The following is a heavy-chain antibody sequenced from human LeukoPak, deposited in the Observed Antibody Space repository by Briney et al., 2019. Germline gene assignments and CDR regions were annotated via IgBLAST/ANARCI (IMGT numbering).Heavy chain of an antibody. CDR1: GFTFNNYA. D-gene: IGHD1-1*01. J-gene: IGHJ4*02. V-gene: IGHV3-23*01. Sequence: QPGGSLRLSCAASGFTFNNYAMTWVRQAPGKGLEWVSAIGDNGGDTKYAVSVKGRFTISRDNSRSALYLQMSTLRVEDTAIYYCGRDWKLDYWGQGTLVTVSS. CDR3: GRDWKLDY. CDR2: IGDNGGDT.